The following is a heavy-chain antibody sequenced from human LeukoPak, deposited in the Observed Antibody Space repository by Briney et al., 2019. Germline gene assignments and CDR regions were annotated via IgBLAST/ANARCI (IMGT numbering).Heavy chain of an antibody. V-gene: IGHV1-46*01. CDR2: INPSCGST. D-gene: IGHD6-13*01. Sequence: GASVKVSCKASGYTFTSYYMHWVRQAPGQGLEWMGIINPSCGSTSYAQKFQGRVTMTRDTSTSTVYMELSSLRSEDTAVYYCARDPPQQPHNYYYYGMDVWGQGTTVTVSS. CDR3: ARDPPQQPHNYYYYGMDV. J-gene: IGHJ6*02. CDR1: GYTFTSYY.